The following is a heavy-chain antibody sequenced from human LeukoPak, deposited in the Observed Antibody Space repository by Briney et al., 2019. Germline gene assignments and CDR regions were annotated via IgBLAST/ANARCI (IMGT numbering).Heavy chain of an antibody. CDR3: AAYSSSWAFDY. Sequence: GGSLRLSCAASGFTFSSYWMSWVRQAPGKRLEWVANIKQDGGEKYYVDSVKGRFTISRDNAKNSLYLQMNGLRAEDTAVYSCAAYSSSWAFDYWGQGTLVTVSP. V-gene: IGHV3-7*01. CDR2: IKQDGGEK. CDR1: GFTFSSYW. D-gene: IGHD6-13*01. J-gene: IGHJ4*02.